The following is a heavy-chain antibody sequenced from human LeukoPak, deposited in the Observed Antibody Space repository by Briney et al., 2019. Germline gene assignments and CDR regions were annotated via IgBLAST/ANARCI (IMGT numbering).Heavy chain of an antibody. CDR1: GYSISSGYY. CDR3: ARVRSGLDYYYYMDV. Sequence: SETLSLTCTVSGYSISSGYYRGWLRQPPGKGLEGVGIIYHSGSTYYNPSLKSRVTISVDTSKNQFSLKLSPVTAADTAVYYCARVRSGLDYYYYMDVWGKGTTVTVSS. CDR2: IYHSGST. V-gene: IGHV4-38-2*02. D-gene: IGHD1-26*01. J-gene: IGHJ6*03.